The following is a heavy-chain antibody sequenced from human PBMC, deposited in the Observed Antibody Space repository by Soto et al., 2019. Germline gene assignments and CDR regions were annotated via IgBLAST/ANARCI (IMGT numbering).Heavy chain of an antibody. CDR1: GYTFTSYC. D-gene: IGHD1-26*01. V-gene: IGHV1-18*01. J-gene: IGHJ4*02. CDR3: ARWNPRIVGATDFDY. CDR2: ISAYNGNT. Sequence: ASVKVSCKASGYTFTSYCISWVRQAPGQGLEWMGWISAYNGNTNYAPKLQGRVTMTTDTSTSTAYMELRSLRSDDTAVYYCARWNPRIVGATDFDYWGQGTLVTVSS.